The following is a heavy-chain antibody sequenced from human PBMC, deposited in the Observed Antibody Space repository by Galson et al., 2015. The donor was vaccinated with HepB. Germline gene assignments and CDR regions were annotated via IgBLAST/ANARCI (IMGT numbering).Heavy chain of an antibody. V-gene: IGHV1-2*06. J-gene: IGHJ3*02. CDR2: INPNSGGT. CDR3: ARESASRVVYAIGAPYIVATIGAFDI. D-gene: IGHD5-12*01. Sequence: SVKVSCKASGYTFTGYYMHWVRQAPGQGLEWMGRINPNSGGTNYAQKFQGRVTMTRDTSISTAYMELSRLRSDDTAVYYCARESASRVVYAIGAPYIVATIGAFDIWGQGTMVTVSS. CDR1: GYTFTGYY.